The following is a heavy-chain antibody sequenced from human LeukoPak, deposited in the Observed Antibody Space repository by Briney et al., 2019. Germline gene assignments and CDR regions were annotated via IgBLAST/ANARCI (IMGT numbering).Heavy chain of an antibody. Sequence: SETLSLTCTVSGGSISSYYWSWIRQPPGKGLEWIGYIYYSGSTNYNPSLKSRVTISVDTSKNQFSLKLSSVTAADTAVYYCARRFYLDAFDIWGQGTMVTVSS. CDR2: IYYSGST. J-gene: IGHJ3*02. D-gene: IGHD2/OR15-2a*01. CDR3: ARRFYLDAFDI. V-gene: IGHV4-59*01. CDR1: GGSISSYY.